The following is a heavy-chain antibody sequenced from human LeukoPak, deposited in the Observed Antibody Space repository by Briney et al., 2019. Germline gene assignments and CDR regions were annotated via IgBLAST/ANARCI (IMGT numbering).Heavy chain of an antibody. V-gene: IGHV3-66*01. CDR3: ARDGADYGDADY. CDR1: GFTVSSNY. J-gene: IGHJ4*02. Sequence: GGSLRLSCAASGFTVSSNYMSWVRQAPGKGLEWVSVIYSGGSTYYADSVKGRFTISRDNSKNTLYLQMNSQRAEDTAVYYCARDGADYGDADYWGQGTLVTVSS. CDR2: IYSGGST. D-gene: IGHD4-17*01.